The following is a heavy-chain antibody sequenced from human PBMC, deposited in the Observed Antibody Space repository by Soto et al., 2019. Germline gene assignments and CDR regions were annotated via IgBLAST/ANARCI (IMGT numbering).Heavy chain of an antibody. J-gene: IGHJ4*02. V-gene: IGHV3-53*01. CDR1: GFSVSTSH. CDR2: IYSGGAT. D-gene: IGHD1-26*01. Sequence: PGGSLRLSCAAAGFSVSTSHISWVRQAPGKGLEWVSVIYSGGATHYAVSVKGRLIISRDKSKNTVDLQMNSLRAEDTAVYYCARDGGVGGSYYLDYWGQGTSVTVSS. CDR3: ARDGGVGGSYYLDY.